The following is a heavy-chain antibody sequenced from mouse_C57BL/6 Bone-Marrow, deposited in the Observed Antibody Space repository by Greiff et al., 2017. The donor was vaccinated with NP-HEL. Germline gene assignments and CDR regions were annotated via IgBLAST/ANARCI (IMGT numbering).Heavy chain of an antibody. CDR3: TRRVITTVVEYYFDY. J-gene: IGHJ2*01. CDR2: IYPGNSDT. CDR1: GYTFTSYW. V-gene: IGHV1-5*01. D-gene: IGHD1-1*01. Sequence: SGTVLARPGASVKMSCKTSGYTFTSYWMHWVKQRPGQGLEWIGAIYPGNSDTSYNQKFKGKAKLTAVTSASTAYMELSSLTNEDSAVYYCTRRVITTVVEYYFDYWGQGTTLTVSS.